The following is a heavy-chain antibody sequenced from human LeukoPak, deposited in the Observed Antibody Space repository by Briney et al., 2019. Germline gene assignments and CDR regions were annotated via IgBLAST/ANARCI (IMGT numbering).Heavy chain of an antibody. J-gene: IGHJ6*03. CDR3: ARVQGDCSSTSCYYLGYYYYYMDV. D-gene: IGHD2-2*01. V-gene: IGHV3-21*01. CDR1: GFTFSSYS. Sequence: GGSLRLSCAASGFTFSSYSMNWVRQAPGKGLEWVSSISTSSSYIYYADSVKGRFTISRDNAKNSLYLQMNSLSAEDTAVYYCARVQGDCSSTSCYYLGYYYYYMDVWGKGTTVTVSS. CDR2: ISTSSSYI.